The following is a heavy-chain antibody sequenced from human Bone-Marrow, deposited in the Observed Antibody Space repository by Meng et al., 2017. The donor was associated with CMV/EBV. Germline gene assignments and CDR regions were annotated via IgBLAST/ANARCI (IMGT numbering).Heavy chain of an antibody. J-gene: IGHJ4*02. V-gene: IGHV1-69*12. CDR3: AWGGRWYRFDY. D-gene: IGHD3-16*01. Sequence: VQLGEAWAEVKKPGASVKVSCKAPGGTFSSYAISWVRQAPGQGLEWMGGIIPIFGTANYAQKFQGRVTITADESTSTAYMELSSLRSEDTAVYYCAWGGRWYRFDYWGQGTLVTVSS. CDR2: IIPIFGTA. CDR1: GGTFSSYA.